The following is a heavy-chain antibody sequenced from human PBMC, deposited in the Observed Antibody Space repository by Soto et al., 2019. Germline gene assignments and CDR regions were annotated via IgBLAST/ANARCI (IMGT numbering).Heavy chain of an antibody. CDR2: ISSNGGST. CDR3: VKDSPSRAALGPSLFDY. J-gene: IGHJ4*02. D-gene: IGHD6-6*01. Sequence: LRLSCSASGFTFSSYAMHWVRQAPGKGLEYVSAISSNGGSTYYADSVKGRFTISRDNSKNTLYLQMSSLRAEDTAVYYCVKDSPSRAALGPSLFDYWGQGTLVTVSS. CDR1: GFTFSSYA. V-gene: IGHV3-64D*06.